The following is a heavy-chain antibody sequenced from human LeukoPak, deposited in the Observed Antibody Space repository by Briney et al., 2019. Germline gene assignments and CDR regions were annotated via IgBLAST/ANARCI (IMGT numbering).Heavy chain of an antibody. D-gene: IGHD3-22*01. CDR1: GDLFSNFG. CDR2: TSPIFGTA. J-gene: IGHJ4*02. CDR3: ARDQGYYYDSSGYQSAFDY. Sequence: ASVKVSCKASGDLFSNFGINWVRQAPGQGLEWLGGTSPIFGTANYAQKFQGRVTITADESTSTAYMELSSLRSEDTAVYYCARDQGYYYDSSGYQSAFDYWGQGTLVTVPS. V-gene: IGHV1-69*13.